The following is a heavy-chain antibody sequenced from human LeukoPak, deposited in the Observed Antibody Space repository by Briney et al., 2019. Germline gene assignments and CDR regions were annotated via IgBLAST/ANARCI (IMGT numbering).Heavy chain of an antibody. CDR2: IYTSGST. CDR1: GGSMSSYY. Sequence: SETLSLTCTVSGGSMSSYYWSWIRQPAGKGLEWVGRIYTSGSTNYNPSLKRRVTMSVDTSKNQFSLKLSSVPAADTAVYYCASTYYYDSSGYYHFDYWGQGTLVTVSS. CDR3: ASTYYYDSSGYYHFDY. V-gene: IGHV4-4*07. D-gene: IGHD3-22*01. J-gene: IGHJ4*02.